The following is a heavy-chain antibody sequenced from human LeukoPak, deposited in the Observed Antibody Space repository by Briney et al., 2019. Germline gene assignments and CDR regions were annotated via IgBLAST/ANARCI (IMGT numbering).Heavy chain of an antibody. CDR3: SKDHYSSSSGNYFYY. CDR1: GFTFDDYA. J-gene: IGHJ4*02. D-gene: IGHD6-6*01. CDR2: ISWNSGSI. Sequence: GGSLRLSCAASGFTFDDYAMHWVRQALGKGLEWVSGISWNSGSIGYADSVKGRFTISRDNAKNSLYLQMNSLRAEDTALYYCSKDHYSSSSGNYFYYWGQGTL. V-gene: IGHV3-9*01.